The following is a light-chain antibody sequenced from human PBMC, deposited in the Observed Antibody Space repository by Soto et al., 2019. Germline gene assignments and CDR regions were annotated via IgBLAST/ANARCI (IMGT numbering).Light chain of an antibody. J-gene: IGKJ4*01. V-gene: IGKV1-39*01. CDR2: AAS. Sequence: DIQMTQSPSALSASVGDRVTITCRASQSITNYLNWYQHKPGQAPNLLIDAASTLQAGVPSRFRGSGSGTDVTLTISSLQPEDFSTDFCQQSNSSPPTFGGGTKVEIK. CDR3: QQSNSSPPT. CDR1: QSITNY.